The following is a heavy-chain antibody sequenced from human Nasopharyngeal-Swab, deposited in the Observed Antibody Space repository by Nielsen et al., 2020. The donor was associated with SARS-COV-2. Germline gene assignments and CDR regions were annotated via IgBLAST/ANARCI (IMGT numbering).Heavy chain of an antibody. CDR1: GFVFSGSA. J-gene: IGHJ4*02. V-gene: IGHV3-73*01. CDR3: TTDYYFDY. Sequence: GGSLRLSCAASGFVFSGSAIHWVRQASGRGLEWVGRIGHKAHNYATTYAASVKGRFTISRDDSKNTAFLQMDSLNTEDTALYYCTTDYYFDYWGQGTLVTVSS. CDR2: IGHKAHNYAT. D-gene: IGHD4/OR15-4a*01.